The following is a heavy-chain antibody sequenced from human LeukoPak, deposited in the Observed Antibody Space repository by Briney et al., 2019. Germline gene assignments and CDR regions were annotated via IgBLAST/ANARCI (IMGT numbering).Heavy chain of an antibody. CDR3: ARDTYSSSWSWFDP. V-gene: IGHV1-18*01. CDR1: GYTFTSYG. Sequence: ASVKVSCKASGYTFTSYGISWVRQAPGQGLEWMGWISAYNGNTNYAQKLQGRVTMTTDTSTSTAYMELRSLRSDDTAVYYCARDTYSSSWSWFDPWGQGTLVTVSS. CDR2: ISAYNGNT. J-gene: IGHJ5*02. D-gene: IGHD6-13*01.